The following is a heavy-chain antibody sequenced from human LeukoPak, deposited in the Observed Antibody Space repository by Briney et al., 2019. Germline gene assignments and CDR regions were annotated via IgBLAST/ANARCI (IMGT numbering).Heavy chain of an antibody. J-gene: IGHJ4*02. D-gene: IGHD1-7*01. V-gene: IGHV3-30-3*01. Sequence: GGSLRLSCAASGFTFSSYAMHWVRQAPGKGLEWVAVISYDGSNKYYADSVKGRFTISRDTSKNTLYLQMNSLRAEDTAVYYCAREDNWNYGGDYWGQGTLVTVSS. CDR3: AREDNWNYGGDY. CDR2: ISYDGSNK. CDR1: GFTFSSYA.